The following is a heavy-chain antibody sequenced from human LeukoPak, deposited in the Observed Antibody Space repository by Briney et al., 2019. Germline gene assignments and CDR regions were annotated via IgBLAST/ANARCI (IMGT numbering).Heavy chain of an antibody. CDR3: ARGLQENLAWLQAFSAFDI. J-gene: IGHJ3*02. CDR2: ISAYNGDT. CDR1: GYRFTSYG. V-gene: IGHV1-18*01. Sequence: ASVKVSCKASGYRFTSYGISWVRQAPGQGLEWMGWISAYNGDTNYAQKLQGRVTMTTDTSTSTAYMELRSLRSDDTAVYYCARGLQENLAWLQAFSAFDIWGQGTMVTVSS. D-gene: IGHD6-19*01.